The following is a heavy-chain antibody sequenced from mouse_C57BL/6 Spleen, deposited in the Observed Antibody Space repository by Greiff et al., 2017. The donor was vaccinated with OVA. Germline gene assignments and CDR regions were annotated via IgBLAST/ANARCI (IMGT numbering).Heavy chain of an antibody. Sequence: VQGVESGPELVKPGASVKISCKASGYAFSSSWMNWVKQRPGKGLEWIGRIYPGDGDTNYNGKFKGKATLTADKSSSTAYMQLSSLTSEDSAVYFCAREGWDNYFDYWGQGTTLTVSS. CDR3: AREGWDNYFDY. V-gene: IGHV1-82*01. CDR2: IYPGDGDT. CDR1: GYAFSSSW. D-gene: IGHD3-3*01. J-gene: IGHJ2*01.